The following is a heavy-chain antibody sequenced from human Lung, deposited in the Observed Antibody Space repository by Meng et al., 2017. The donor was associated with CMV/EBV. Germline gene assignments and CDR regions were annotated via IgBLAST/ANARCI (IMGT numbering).Heavy chain of an antibody. CDR1: GYTFSAYQ. Sequence: ASXXVSXKTSGYTFSAYQMHWIRQAPGHGLEWMGWINPSSGVTRSEPKYQGRVTMTSDRYSTAYLELTSLTSDDTAFYSCARCGGDPVGSTPPDYWGQGSLVTVSS. CDR3: ARCGGDPVGSTPPDY. CDR2: INPSSGVT. D-gene: IGHD1-26*01. V-gene: IGHV1-2*02. J-gene: IGHJ1*01.